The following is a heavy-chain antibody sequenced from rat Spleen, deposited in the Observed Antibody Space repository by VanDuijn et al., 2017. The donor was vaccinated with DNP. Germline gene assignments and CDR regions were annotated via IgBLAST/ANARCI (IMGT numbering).Heavy chain of an antibody. D-gene: IGHD1-1*01. CDR2: ISSGGIT. J-gene: IGHJ2*01. V-gene: IGHV2-6*01. CDR1: GFSLTSYS. Sequence: QVQLKESGPGLVQPSQTLSLTCTVSGFSLTSYSISWVRQPPGKGLEWIAAISSGGITYYNSALKSRLSISRDTSKSQVFLKMNSLQTEDTGMYFCATISGVAYWGQGVMVTVSS. CDR3: ATISGVAY.